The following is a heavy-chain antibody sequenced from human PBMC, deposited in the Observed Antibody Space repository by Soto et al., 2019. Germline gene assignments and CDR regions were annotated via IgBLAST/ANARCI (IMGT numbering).Heavy chain of an antibody. CDR1: GFTFSDHF. CDR2: TKDKFYSFAS. D-gene: IGHD3-10*01. J-gene: IGHJ4*02. V-gene: IGHV3-72*01. CDR3: SLIRGGMGY. Sequence: EVQLGESGGGLVQPGGSLRLSGATSGFTFSDHFVDWVRQAPGKGLEWIGRTKDKFYSFASQYGASVQGRCTISRDDSANSVYLQIDGLQSEDTAVYYCSLIRGGMGYWGQGTLVTVSS.